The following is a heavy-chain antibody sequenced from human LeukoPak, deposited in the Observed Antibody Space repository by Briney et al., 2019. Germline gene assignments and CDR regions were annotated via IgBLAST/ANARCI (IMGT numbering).Heavy chain of an antibody. V-gene: IGHV4-39*07. Sequence: SETLSLTCTVSGGSISSSSYYWGWIRQPPGKGLEWIGEIYHSGSTNYNPSLKSRVTISVDKSKNQFSLKLSSVTAADTAVYYCARYCSGGSCPYYYGMDVWGQGTTVTVSS. CDR1: GGSISSSSYY. J-gene: IGHJ6*02. CDR3: ARYCSGGSCPYYYGMDV. D-gene: IGHD2-15*01. CDR2: IYHSGST.